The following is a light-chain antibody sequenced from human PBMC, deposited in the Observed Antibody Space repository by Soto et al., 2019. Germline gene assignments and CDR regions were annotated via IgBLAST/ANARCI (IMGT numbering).Light chain of an antibody. CDR3: QQSFSSRRT. CDR2: AAS. J-gene: IGKJ1*01. Sequence: DIQMTQAPSSLSASVGDRVTMTCRASESISTNLNWYQQKPRQAPKLLIYAASTLQSGVTSRFSGSGSGTDFTLTISSLQLEDFATYNCQQSFSSRRTFGQGTKVE. CDR1: ESISTN. V-gene: IGKV1-39*01.